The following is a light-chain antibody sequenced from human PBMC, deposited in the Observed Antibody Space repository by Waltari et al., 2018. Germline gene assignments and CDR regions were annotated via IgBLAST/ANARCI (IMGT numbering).Light chain of an antibody. CDR2: DAS. CDR3: QRRSNWPRRVT. Sequence: EIVLTQSPATLSLSPGERATLSCRPSQSVSSSLSWYQQKPGQPPRLLIYDASNRATGIPARFRGSGSGTDFTLTISSLEPEDFAVYYCQRRSNWPRRVTFGPGTKVDIK. V-gene: IGKV3-11*01. J-gene: IGKJ3*01. CDR1: QSVSSS.